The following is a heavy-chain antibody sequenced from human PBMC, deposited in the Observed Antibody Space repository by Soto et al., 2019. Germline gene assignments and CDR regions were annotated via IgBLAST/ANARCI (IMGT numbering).Heavy chain of an antibody. J-gene: IGHJ5*02. CDR3: ARVHCSGGSCYGPVWFDP. CDR2: ISAYNGNT. V-gene: IGHV1-18*01. CDR1: GYTFTSYG. Sequence: ASVKVSCXASGYTFTSYGISWVRQAPGQGLEWMGWISAYNGNTNYAQKLQGRVTMTTDTSTSTAYMELGSLRSDDTAVYYCARVHCSGGSCYGPVWFDPWGQGTLVTVSS. D-gene: IGHD2-15*01.